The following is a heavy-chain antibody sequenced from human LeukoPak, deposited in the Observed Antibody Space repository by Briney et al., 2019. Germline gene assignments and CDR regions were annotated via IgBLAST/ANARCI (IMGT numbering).Heavy chain of an antibody. Sequence: PSETLSLTCTVSGGSISSSSYYWGWIRQPPGRGLEWIGSIYYSGSTYYNPSLKSRVTISVDTSKNQFSLKLSSVTAADTAVYYCARGRYYYGSGSYSGRNWFDPWGQGTLVTVSS. V-gene: IGHV4-39*07. D-gene: IGHD3-10*01. J-gene: IGHJ5*02. CDR1: GGSISSSSYY. CDR3: ARGRYYYGSGSYSGRNWFDP. CDR2: IYYSGST.